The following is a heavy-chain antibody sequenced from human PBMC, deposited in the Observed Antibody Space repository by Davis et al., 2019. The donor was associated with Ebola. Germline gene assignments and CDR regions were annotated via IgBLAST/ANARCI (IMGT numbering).Heavy chain of an antibody. Sequence: PGGSLRLSCAASRPTFNNYAIHWVRQAPGKGLEWVAVISYDGTNKYYADSVKGRFTISRDNSKNTLYLQMNSLRAEDTAVYYCARDYCSGGNCFPDYWGQGTLVTVSS. J-gene: IGHJ4*02. CDR3: ARDYCSGGNCFPDY. V-gene: IGHV3-30-3*01. CDR2: ISYDGTNK. D-gene: IGHD2-15*01. CDR1: RPTFNNYA.